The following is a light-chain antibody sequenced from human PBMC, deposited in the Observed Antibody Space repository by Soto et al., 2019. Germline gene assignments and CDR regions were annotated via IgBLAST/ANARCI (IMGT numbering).Light chain of an antibody. V-gene: IGKV3-15*01. CDR2: GAY. Sequence: EIEMTQSPATLSLSPGERATVSCRASQSVGNNLAWYQQKSGQAPRLLIYGAYTRAAGVPARFSGTGSGTEFTLTICSLQSEDFAVYYCHRYDDWPPYTFGQGTKLEFK. CDR1: QSVGNN. CDR3: HRYDDWPPYT. J-gene: IGKJ2*01.